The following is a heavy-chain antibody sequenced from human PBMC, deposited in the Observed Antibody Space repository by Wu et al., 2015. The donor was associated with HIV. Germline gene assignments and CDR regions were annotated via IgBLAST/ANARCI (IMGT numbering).Heavy chain of an antibody. CDR2: TNFNTGGT. J-gene: IGHJ3*02. Sequence: QVHLVQSGAEVKKPGASVKVSCKASGYTFTDYFIHWIRQAPGQGLEWMGWTNFNTGGTNYAPKFQGRVTMTRDTSISTAYIELGGLTSDDTAVYYCARDELFRVDDAFDMWGQGTMVTVSS. CDR3: ARDELFRVDDAFDM. CDR1: GYTFTDYF. V-gene: IGHV1-2*02. D-gene: IGHD2-15*01.